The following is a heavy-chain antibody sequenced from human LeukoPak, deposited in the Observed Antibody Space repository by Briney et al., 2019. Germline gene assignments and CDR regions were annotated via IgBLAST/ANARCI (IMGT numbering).Heavy chain of an antibody. CDR2: IYYSGST. Sequence: SETLSLTCTVSGGSISSSSYYWGWIRQPPGKGLEWIGSIYYSGSTYYNPSLKSRVTISVDTSKNQFSLKLSSVTAADTAVYYCARAFCSGGSCSTFQHWGQGTLVTVSS. CDR3: ARAFCSGGSCSTFQH. J-gene: IGHJ1*01. CDR1: GGSISSSSYY. D-gene: IGHD2-15*01. V-gene: IGHV4-39*07.